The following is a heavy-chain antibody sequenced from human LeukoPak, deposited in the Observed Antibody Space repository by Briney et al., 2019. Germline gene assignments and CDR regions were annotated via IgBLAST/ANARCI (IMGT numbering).Heavy chain of an antibody. CDR1: GFTVSSFA. J-gene: IGHJ4*02. D-gene: IGHD4-17*01. V-gene: IGHV3-23*01. Sequence: GGSLRLSCAASGFTVSSFAMTWVRQAPGKGLEWVSTISDSGGSTYYADAVKGRFTISRDNSKDTLYAQMNSLRAEDTAVYYCAKDGDYWYFDYWGQGTLVTVSS. CDR3: AKDGDYWYFDY. CDR2: ISDSGGST.